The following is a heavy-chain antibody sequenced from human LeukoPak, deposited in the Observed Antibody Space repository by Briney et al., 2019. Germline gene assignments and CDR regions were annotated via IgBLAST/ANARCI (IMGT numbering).Heavy chain of an antibody. CDR2: IYYSGST. D-gene: IGHD6-19*01. V-gene: IGHV4-59*01. CDR1: GGSISTYH. J-gene: IGHJ4*02. CDR3: ARERRGSGHNFDY. Sequence: PSETLSLTCTVSGGSISTYHWSWIRQPPGKGLEWIGYIYYSGSTNYNPSLKSRVTISVDTSKNQFSLKLSSVTAADTSVYYCARERRGSGHNFDYWGQGNLVTVSS.